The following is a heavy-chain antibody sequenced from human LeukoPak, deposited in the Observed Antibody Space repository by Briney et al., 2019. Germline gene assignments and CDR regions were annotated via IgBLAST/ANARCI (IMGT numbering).Heavy chain of an antibody. D-gene: IGHD3-16*01. CDR2: IYYSGNT. J-gene: IGHJ4*02. CDR3: ARVETTMIRY. CDR1: GYSISSGVYY. V-gene: IGHV4-31*03. Sequence: KTSETLSLTCTVSGYSISSGVYYWTWIRLDPGKGLEWIGYIYYSGNTFYNPALKSRATISVDTSKNQFSLTLSSVTAADTAVYYCARVETTMIRYWGQGTLVAVSS.